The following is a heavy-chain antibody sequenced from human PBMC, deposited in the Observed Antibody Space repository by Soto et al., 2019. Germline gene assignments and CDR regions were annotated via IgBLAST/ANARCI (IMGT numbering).Heavy chain of an antibody. CDR1: GGSVSSGSYY. CDR2: IYYSGST. Sequence: SETLSLTCTVSGGSVSSGSYYWSWIRQPPGKGLEWIGYIYYSGSTNYNPSLKSRVTISVDTSKNQFSLKLSSVTAADTAVYYCASVPRFDYYYYMDVWGKGTTVTVSS. CDR3: ASVPRFDYYYYMDV. V-gene: IGHV4-61*01. J-gene: IGHJ6*03.